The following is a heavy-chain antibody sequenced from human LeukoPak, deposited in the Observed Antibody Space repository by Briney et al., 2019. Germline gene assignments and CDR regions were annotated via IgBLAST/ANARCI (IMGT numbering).Heavy chain of an antibody. J-gene: IGHJ4*02. V-gene: IGHV4-59*11. D-gene: IGHD6-19*01. CDR2: ICYSGST. Sequence: SETLSLTCTVSGGSISSHYWSWVRQPPGKGLEWIGYICYSGSTNYNPSLKSRVTISVDTSKNQFSLKLSSVTAADTAVYYCARDAIAVAGTWDYWGQGTLVTVSS. CDR1: GGSISSHY. CDR3: ARDAIAVAGTWDY.